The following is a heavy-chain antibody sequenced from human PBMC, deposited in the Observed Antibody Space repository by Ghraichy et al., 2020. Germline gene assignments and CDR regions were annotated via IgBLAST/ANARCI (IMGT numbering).Heavy chain of an antibody. V-gene: IGHV4-34*01. D-gene: IGHD3-22*01. J-gene: IGHJ4*02. CDR1: GGSFSDHY. CDR3: ARTSGFYSLNAFDL. Sequence: SETLSLTCALYGGSFSDHYWNWIRQPPGKGPEWIGEINHSGSANLNPSFKSRVTISIDQSKKQLSLSLSSVTAADTAVYYCARTSGFYSLNAFDLWGQGTLVTVSS. CDR2: INHSGSA.